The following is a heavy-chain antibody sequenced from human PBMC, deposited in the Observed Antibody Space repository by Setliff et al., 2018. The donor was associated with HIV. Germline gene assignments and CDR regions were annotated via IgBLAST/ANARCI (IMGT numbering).Heavy chain of an antibody. V-gene: IGHV3-7*05. D-gene: IGHD5-12*01. CDR2: INQDGSDK. J-gene: IGHJ4*02. CDR3: VREVSTTPYYFNY. CDR1: GFTLSGYW. Sequence: PGGSLRLSCAASGFTLSGYWMSWVRQTPGKGLEWVANINQDGSDKYFVDSVKGRFTISRDNAKNSLYLQMDSLTAEDTAVYYCVREVSTTPYYFNYWGQGALVTVSS.